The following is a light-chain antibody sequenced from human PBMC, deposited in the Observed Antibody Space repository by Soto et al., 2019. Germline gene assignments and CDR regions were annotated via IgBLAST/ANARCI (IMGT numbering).Light chain of an antibody. V-gene: IGLV1-47*01. J-gene: IGLJ3*02. CDR1: SSNIGNNH. Sequence: QSVLTQPPSASGTPGQRVTISCYGRSSNIGNNHVYWYQQLAGTAPKLLMSETNQRPSGVPNRFTASKYGSSASLAISGLRSEDEAAYYCAAWDGGLSRPLFGGGTKLTVL. CDR2: ETN. CDR3: AAWDGGLSRPL.